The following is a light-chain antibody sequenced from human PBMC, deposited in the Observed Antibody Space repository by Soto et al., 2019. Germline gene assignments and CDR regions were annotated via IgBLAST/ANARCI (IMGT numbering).Light chain of an antibody. CDR1: SSDVGSYNL. CDR2: EGI. V-gene: IGLV2-23*01. J-gene: IGLJ1*01. Sequence: QSALTQPASVSGSPGQSITISCTGPSSDVGSYNLVSWYQQHPGKAPKLMIYEGIKRPSGVSNRFSGSKSGSTASLTISGLQAEDEADYYCCSYVGSSLVFGTGTKLTVL. CDR3: CSYVGSSLV.